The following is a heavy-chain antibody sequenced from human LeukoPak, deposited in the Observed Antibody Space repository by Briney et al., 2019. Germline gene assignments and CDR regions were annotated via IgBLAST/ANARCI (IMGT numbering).Heavy chain of an antibody. V-gene: IGHV3-30*02. CDR1: GFTFSSNG. D-gene: IGHD3-10*01. CDR2: IRNDGSNK. CDR3: TRGGVDY. Sequence: GGSLRLSCVASGFTFSSNGMHWVRQAPGKGLEWVAFIRNDGSNKYYVDSVKGRFTIYRDNSKNTLYLQMNSLRAEDTAVYYCTRGGVDYWGQGTLVTVSS. J-gene: IGHJ4*02.